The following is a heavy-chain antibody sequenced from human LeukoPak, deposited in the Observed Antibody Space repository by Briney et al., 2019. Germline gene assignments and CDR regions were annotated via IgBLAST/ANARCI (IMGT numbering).Heavy chain of an antibody. V-gene: IGHV1-69*13. Sequence: ASVRVSCKASGGTFSSYAISWGRQGPGQGLEWVGGIIPIFGTANYAQKFQGRVTITAEESTSTAYMEMGSVRAEETGVYYCAREWPSYGSGSYYSLDYWGQATLVTVSS. CDR3: AREWPSYGSGSYYSLDY. D-gene: IGHD3-10*01. CDR2: IIPIFGTA. CDR1: GGTFSSYA. J-gene: IGHJ4*02.